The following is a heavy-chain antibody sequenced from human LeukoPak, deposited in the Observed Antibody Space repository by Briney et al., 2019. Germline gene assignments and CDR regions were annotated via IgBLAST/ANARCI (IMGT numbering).Heavy chain of an antibody. V-gene: IGHV3-30*03. CDR3: ARPRWEYQLLPLES. Sequence: GGSLRLSCAASGFTFSSYSMNWVRQAPGKGLEWVAVISYDGSNKYYADSVKGRFTISRDNSKNTLYLQMNSLRAEDTAVYYCARPRWEYQLLPLESWGQGTLVTVSS. CDR1: GFTFSSYS. CDR2: ISYDGSNK. D-gene: IGHD2-2*01. J-gene: IGHJ4*02.